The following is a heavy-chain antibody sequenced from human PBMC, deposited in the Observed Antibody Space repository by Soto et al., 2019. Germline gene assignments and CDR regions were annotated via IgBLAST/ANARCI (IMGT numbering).Heavy chain of an antibody. J-gene: IGHJ5*02. Sequence: QVQLQESGPGLVKPSQTLSLTCTVSGGSISSGGYYWSWIRQHPGKGLEWVGYIYYTGSTYYNPSLESRVTISVDTSKNQFSLKLSSVTAADTAVYYCARLTRVVRGVIFVWFAPWGQGTLVTVSS. V-gene: IGHV4-31*03. CDR2: IYYTGST. D-gene: IGHD3-10*01. CDR3: ARLTRVVRGVIFVWFAP. CDR1: GGSISSGGYY.